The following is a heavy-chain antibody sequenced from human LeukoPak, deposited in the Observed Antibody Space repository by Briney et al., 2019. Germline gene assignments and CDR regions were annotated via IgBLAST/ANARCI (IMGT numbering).Heavy chain of an antibody. CDR3: AKDGYYYDSGSYYRAPYLDY. J-gene: IGHJ4*02. Sequence: GGSLRLSCAASGFTISNYGMNWVRQAPGKGLEWVSALSSSAGSTYYADSVRGRFIISRDNSKNTLYLQMNSLRAEDTAVYYCAKDGYYYDSGSYYRAPYLDYWGQGTLVTVSS. V-gene: IGHV3-23*01. CDR1: GFTISNYG. CDR2: LSSSAGST. D-gene: IGHD3-10*01.